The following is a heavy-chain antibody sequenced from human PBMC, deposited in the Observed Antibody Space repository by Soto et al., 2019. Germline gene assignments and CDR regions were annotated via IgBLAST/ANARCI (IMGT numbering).Heavy chain of an antibody. D-gene: IGHD2-15*01. CDR2: IIPILGIA. V-gene: IGHV1-69*02. CDR3: ARGRGGRGDY. Sequence: QVQLVQSGAAVKKPGSSVKVSCKASGGTFSSYTINWVRQAPGQGLEWMGMIIPILGIANYAQKFQDRVTITADKSTSTAYMELSSLRSEDTAVYYCARGRGGRGDYWGQGTMVTVYS. J-gene: IGHJ4*02. CDR1: GGTFSSYT.